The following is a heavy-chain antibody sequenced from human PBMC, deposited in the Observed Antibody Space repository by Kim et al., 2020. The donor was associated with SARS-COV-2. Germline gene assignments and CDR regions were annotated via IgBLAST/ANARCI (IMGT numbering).Heavy chain of an antibody. CDR2: IDPSDSYA. V-gene: IGHV5-10-1*01. D-gene: IGHD2-15*01. J-gene: IGHJ5*02. Sequence: GESLKISCKGSGYSFSTYWISWVRQMPGKGLEWMGRIDPSDSYANYSPSFQGHVTITADKSINTAYLQWSSLKASDTAMYYCARHEVAAAAFDLWGQGTLVTVSS. CDR3: ARHEVAAAAFDL. CDR1: GYSFSTYW.